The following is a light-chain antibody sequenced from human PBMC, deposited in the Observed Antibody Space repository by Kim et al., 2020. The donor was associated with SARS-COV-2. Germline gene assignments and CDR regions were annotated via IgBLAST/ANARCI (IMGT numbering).Light chain of an antibody. CDR3: SSHTSSNTVV. Sequence: QSALTQPASVSGSPGQSITISCTGTSSDVGGYNYVSWYQHHPGKAPKLMIYDVSERPSGVSDRFSGSKSGNTASLTISGLQTEDEADYYCSSHTSSNTVVFGGGTKVTVL. CDR2: DVS. CDR1: SSDVGGYNY. V-gene: IGLV2-14*03. J-gene: IGLJ2*01.